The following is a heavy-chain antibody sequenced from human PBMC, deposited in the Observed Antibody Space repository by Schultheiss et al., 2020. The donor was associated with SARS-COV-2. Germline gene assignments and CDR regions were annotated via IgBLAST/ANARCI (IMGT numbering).Heavy chain of an antibody. CDR1: GFTFSSYS. D-gene: IGHD3-10*01. Sequence: GESLKISCAASGFTFSSYSMNWVRQAPGKGLEWVSAISGSGGSTYYADSVKGRFTISRDNSKNTLYLQMNSLRAEDTAVYYCAGHDDGDIGYWGQGTLVTVSS. CDR3: AGHDDGDIGY. J-gene: IGHJ4*02. V-gene: IGHV3-23*01. CDR2: ISGSGGST.